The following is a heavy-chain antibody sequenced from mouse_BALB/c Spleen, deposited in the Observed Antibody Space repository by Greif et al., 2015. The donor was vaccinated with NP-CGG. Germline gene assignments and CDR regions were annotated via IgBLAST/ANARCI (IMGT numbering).Heavy chain of an antibody. V-gene: IGHV5-9-4*01. CDR1: GFIFSSYA. D-gene: IGHD2-1*01. CDR2: ISSGGSYT. CDR3: ARGRDGNYYFDY. J-gene: IGHJ2*01. Sequence: EVQGVESGGGLVKPGGSLKLSCAASGFIFSSYAMSWVRQSPEKRLEWVAEISSGGSYTYYPDTVTGRFTISRDNAKNTLYLEMSSLRSEDTAMYYCARGRDGNYYFDYWGQGTTLTVSS.